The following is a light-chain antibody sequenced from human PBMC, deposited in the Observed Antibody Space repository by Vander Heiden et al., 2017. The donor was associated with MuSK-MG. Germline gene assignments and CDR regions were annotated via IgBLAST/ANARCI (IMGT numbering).Light chain of an antibody. J-gene: IGKJ1*01. CDR3: QHYESASSWT. V-gene: IGKV1-5*03. CDR2: KAS. Sequence: DIQMTQSPSTLSASVGDRVTITCRASQNIGTSLAWYQQKPGKAPQLLIYKASNLESGVPSGLSGSGSGTEFTLTISSLQPGDFATYYCQHYESASSWTFAQGTKVELK. CDR1: QNIGTS.